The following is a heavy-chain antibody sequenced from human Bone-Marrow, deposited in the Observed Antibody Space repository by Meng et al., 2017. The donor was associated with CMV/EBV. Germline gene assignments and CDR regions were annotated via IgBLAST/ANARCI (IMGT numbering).Heavy chain of an antibody. J-gene: IGHJ5*02. CDR1: GGTFSSYA. CDR3: ARDKEDSGYSNWFDP. Sequence: SVKVSCKASGGTFSSYAISWVRQVPGQGLEWMGGILPILDTTNYAQKFQGRVTITTDEATSTTYMELSSLRSEDTAVYYCARDKEDSGYSNWFDPWGQGNLVNVYS. D-gene: IGHD5-12*01. CDR2: ILPILDTT. V-gene: IGHV1-69*05.